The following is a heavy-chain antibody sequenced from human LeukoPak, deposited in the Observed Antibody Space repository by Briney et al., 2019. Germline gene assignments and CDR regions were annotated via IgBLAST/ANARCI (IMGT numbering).Heavy chain of an antibody. D-gene: IGHD3-22*01. V-gene: IGHV1-46*01. J-gene: IGHJ3*02. Sequence: ASVNVSCKASGYTFTSYDISWGRQAPGQGREWMGIINPSGGSTSYAQKFQGRVTMTRDISTSTVYMELSSLRSEDTAVYYCAVDTYYYDSSGEDAFDIWGEGKMGTVSS. CDR1: GYTFTSYD. CDR2: INPSGGST. CDR3: AVDTYYYDSSGEDAFDI.